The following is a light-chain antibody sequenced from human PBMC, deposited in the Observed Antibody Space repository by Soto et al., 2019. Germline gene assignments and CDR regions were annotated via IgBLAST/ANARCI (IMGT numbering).Light chain of an antibody. J-gene: IGLJ1*01. V-gene: IGLV1-40*01. Sequence: QSALTQPPSVSGAPGQRVTISCTGSSSNIGAGSYVHWYQHLPGTAPKVLIFGDTNRRSGVPGRFSGSKSGSSASLAITGLQAEDEADYYCQSYDSTLDARYVFGTGTQLTVL. CDR1: SSNIGAGSY. CDR3: QSYDSTLDARYV. CDR2: GDT.